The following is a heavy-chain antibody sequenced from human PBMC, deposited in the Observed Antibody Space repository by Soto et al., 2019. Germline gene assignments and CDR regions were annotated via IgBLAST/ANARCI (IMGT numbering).Heavy chain of an antibody. CDR1: GFKFSNYA. D-gene: IGHD3-16*01. V-gene: IGHV3-23*01. CDR2: ISATGGGT. CDR3: AKDRRAGGNSAFYFDF. Sequence: LRLSCAASGFKFSNYAMSWVRQAPGKGLEWVSLISATGGGTYYADSVKGRFTISRDNSHNTLYLQVHSLTAGDTAVYYCAKDRRAGGNSAFYFDFWGQGAQVTVSS. J-gene: IGHJ4*02.